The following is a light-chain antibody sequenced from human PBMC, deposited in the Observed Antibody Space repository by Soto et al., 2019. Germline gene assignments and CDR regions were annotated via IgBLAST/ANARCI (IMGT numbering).Light chain of an antibody. Sequence: DIQMTQSPSTLSASVGDRVTITCRASQSLGNCLDWYQQKPGKAPKLLIYVASTLESGVPSRFSGSGSGTEFTLTISSLEPEDFATYYCQQNNNYPRMFGHGTKVEF. CDR3: QQNNNYPRM. J-gene: IGKJ1*01. CDR1: QSLGNC. V-gene: IGKV1-5*01. CDR2: VAS.